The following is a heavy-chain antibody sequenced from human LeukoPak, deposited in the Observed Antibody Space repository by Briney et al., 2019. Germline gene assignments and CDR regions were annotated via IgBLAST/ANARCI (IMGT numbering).Heavy chain of an antibody. Sequence: PGGSLRLSCAASGFTFSSYGMHWVRQAPGKGLEWVANIKEDGSEKYYVDSVKGRFIISRDNGKNSMYLQMNSLRAEDTAVYYCARTDAFDIWGQGTMITVSS. CDR3: ARTDAFDI. CDR2: IKEDGSEK. V-gene: IGHV3-7*01. CDR1: GFTFSSYG. J-gene: IGHJ3*02.